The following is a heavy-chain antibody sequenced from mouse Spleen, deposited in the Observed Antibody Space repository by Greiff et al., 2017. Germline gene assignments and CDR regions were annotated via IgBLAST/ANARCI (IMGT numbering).Heavy chain of an antibody. CDR3: ARERGTGTPYFDY. J-gene: IGHJ2*01. D-gene: IGHD4-1*01. CDR1: GFTFSDYY. CDR2: ISDGGSYT. Sequence: EVKLVESGGGLVKPGGSLKLSCAASGFTFSDYYMYWVRQTPEKRLEWVATISDGGSYTYYPDSVKGRFTISRDNAKNNLYLQMSSLKSEDTAMYYCARERGTGTPYFDYWGQGTTLTVSS. V-gene: IGHV5-4*02.